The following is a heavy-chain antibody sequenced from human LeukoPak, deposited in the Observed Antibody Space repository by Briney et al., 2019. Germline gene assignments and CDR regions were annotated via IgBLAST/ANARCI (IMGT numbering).Heavy chain of an antibody. D-gene: IGHD4-17*01. CDR3: TRRRAVTTSFYYYGMDV. Sequence: CXASGFTFSGSAMHWVRQASGKGLEWVGRIRSKANSYATAYAASVKGRFTISRDDSKNTAYLQMNSLKTEDTAVYYCTRRRAVTTSFYYYGMDVWGKGTTVTVSS. CDR2: IRSKANSYAT. J-gene: IGHJ6*04. V-gene: IGHV3-73*01. CDR1: GFTFSGSA.